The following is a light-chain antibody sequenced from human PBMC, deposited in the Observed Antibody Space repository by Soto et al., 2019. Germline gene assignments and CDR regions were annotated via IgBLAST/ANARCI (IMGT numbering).Light chain of an antibody. CDR3: QQRST. J-gene: IGKJ4*01. CDR2: DAS. V-gene: IGKV3-11*01. CDR1: QSVSSY. Sequence: EIVLTQSPATLSLSPGESATLSCRASQSVSSYLAWYQQKPGQAPRLLIYDASTRATGIPARFRGSGSGTDFTLTISSLEPEDFAVYYCQQRSTFGGGTKVESK.